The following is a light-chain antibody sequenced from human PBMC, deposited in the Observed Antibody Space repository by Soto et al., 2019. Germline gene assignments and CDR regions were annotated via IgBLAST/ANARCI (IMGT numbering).Light chain of an antibody. Sequence: EIVLTQSPGTLSLSPGERATLSCRASQSVTNTYLAWYQQKPGQAPRLLIYGASSRATGIPDRFSGSGSETDFTLTISRLEPEDFAVYYCQQYGSSPETFGQGTKLEIK. CDR1: QSVTNTY. CDR3: QQYGSSPET. CDR2: GAS. V-gene: IGKV3-20*01. J-gene: IGKJ2*01.